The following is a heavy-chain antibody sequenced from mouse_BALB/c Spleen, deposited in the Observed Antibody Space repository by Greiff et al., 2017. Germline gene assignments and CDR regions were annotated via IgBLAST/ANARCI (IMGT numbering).Heavy chain of an antibody. J-gene: IGHJ4*01. V-gene: IGHV5-9-3*01. CDR3: ARHYGSSYAMDY. D-gene: IGHD1-1*01. CDR2: ISSGGSYT. CDR1: GFTFSSYA. Sequence: EVKVVESGGGLVKPGGSLKLSCAASGFTFSSYAMSWVRQTPEKRLEWVATISSGGSYTYYPDSVKGRFTISRDNAKNTLYLQMSSLRSEDTAMYYCARHYGSSYAMDYWGQGTSVTVSS.